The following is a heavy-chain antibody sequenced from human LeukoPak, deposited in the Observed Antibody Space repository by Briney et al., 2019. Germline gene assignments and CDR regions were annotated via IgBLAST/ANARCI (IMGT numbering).Heavy chain of an antibody. V-gene: IGHV1-8*01. CDR1: GYTFTSYD. J-gene: IGHJ4*02. CDR2: MNPNSGNT. D-gene: IGHD6-19*01. Sequence: ASVKVSCKASGYTFTSYDINWVRQAAGQGLEWMGWMNPNSGNTGYAQKFQGRVTMTRNTSISTAYMELSSLRSEDTAVYYCARSSIAVAVVFFDYWGQGTLVTVSS. CDR3: ARSSIAVAVVFFDY.